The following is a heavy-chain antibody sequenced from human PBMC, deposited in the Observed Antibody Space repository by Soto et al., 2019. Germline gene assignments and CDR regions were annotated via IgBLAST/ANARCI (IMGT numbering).Heavy chain of an antibody. CDR3: ARERQPYLNPQGVWFGP. D-gene: IGHD1-1*01. CDR2: VYYSGSS. Sequence: LSLTCTVSGGSISSGGYYWSWIRQHPGKGLEWIGNVYYSGSSHYNPSLKSRVTISIDTSKNQFSLKLSSVTAADTAVYYCARERQPYLNPQGVWFGPWGQGALVAVSS. V-gene: IGHV4-31*03. CDR1: GGSISSGGYY. J-gene: IGHJ5*02.